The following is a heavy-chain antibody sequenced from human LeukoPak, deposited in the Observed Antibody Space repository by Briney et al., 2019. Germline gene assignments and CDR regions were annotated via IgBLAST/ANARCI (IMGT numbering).Heavy chain of an antibody. Sequence: PGGSLRLSCAASGFTFSDYGIHWVRQAPGKGLEWVAVIWYDGSNKYYVDSVKGRFTISRDNSKNTLYLQMNSLRAEDTAVYYCARTYYDFWSGYSTQGGFDYWGQGTLVTVSS. D-gene: IGHD3-3*01. J-gene: IGHJ4*02. V-gene: IGHV3-33*01. CDR2: IWYDGSNK. CDR3: ARTYYDFWSGYSTQGGFDY. CDR1: GFTFSDYG.